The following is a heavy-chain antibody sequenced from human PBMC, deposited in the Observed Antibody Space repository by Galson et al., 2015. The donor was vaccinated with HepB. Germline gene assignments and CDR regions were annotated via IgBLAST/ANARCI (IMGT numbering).Heavy chain of an antibody. D-gene: IGHD3-10*01. Sequence: SVKVSCKASGYTFTSYYMHWVRQAPGQGLEWMGIINPSGGSRTYAQKLQGRVTMTRDTSTSTVYMGLSSLRSEDTAVYYCARDPLGSPGRNYYYGMDVWGQGTTVTVSS. CDR2: INPSGGSR. V-gene: IGHV1-46*04. J-gene: IGHJ6*02. CDR3: ARDPLGSPGRNYYYGMDV. CDR1: GYTFTSYY.